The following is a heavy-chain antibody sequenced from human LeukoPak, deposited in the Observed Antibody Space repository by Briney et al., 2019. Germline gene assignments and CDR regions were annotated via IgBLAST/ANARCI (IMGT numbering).Heavy chain of an antibody. CDR1: GFVLTEVS. CDR3: ITDHYNNHGNFDF. CDR2: LDRETDET. Sequence: ASVNVSCTVSGFVLTEVSVHWVRQAPGKGLEWMASLDRETDETIYAQNFQGRVTMTEDTSTDTAYMEVRRLTSEDTALYFCITDHYNNHGNFDFWGQGTLLNVAS. J-gene: IGHJ4*02. V-gene: IGHV1-24*01. D-gene: IGHD4-11*01.